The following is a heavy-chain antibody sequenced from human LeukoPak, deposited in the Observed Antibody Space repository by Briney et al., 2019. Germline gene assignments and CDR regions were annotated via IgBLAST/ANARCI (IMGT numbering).Heavy chain of an antibody. J-gene: IGHJ4*02. CDR2: MWYDGSNK. D-gene: IGHD2-15*01. Sequence: GGSLRLSCAASGFTFSSYGMHWVRQAPGKGLEWVAVMWYDGSNKYYADSVKGRFTISRDNAKNTLYLQMDSLRAEDTAVYYCVRFYCSGFSCYDYWGQGTLVTVSS. V-gene: IGHV3-33*03. CDR3: VRFYCSGFSCYDY. CDR1: GFTFSSYG.